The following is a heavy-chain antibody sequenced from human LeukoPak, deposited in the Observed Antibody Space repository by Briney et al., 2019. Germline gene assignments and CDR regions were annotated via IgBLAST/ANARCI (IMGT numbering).Heavy chain of an antibody. CDR1: GGSFSGYF. Sequence: SETLSLTCAVYGGSFSGYFWSWIRQPPGKGLEWIGEINHSGSTNYNPSLKSRVAISVDTSKNQFSLKLSSVTAADTAVYSCARGLTTVTTFNWFDPWGQGTLVAVSS. CDR3: ARGLTTVTTFNWFDP. J-gene: IGHJ5*02. D-gene: IGHD4-17*01. CDR2: INHSGST. V-gene: IGHV4-34*01.